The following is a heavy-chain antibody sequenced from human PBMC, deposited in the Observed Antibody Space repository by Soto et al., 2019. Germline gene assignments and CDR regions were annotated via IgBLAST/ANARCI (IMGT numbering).Heavy chain of an antibody. CDR1: GYTLTELS. V-gene: IGHV1-24*01. CDR2: FDPEDGET. Sequence: ASVKVSCKVSGYTLTELSMHWVRQAPGKGLEWMGGFDPEDGETIYAQKFQGRVTMTEATSTDTAYMELSSLRSEDTVGYDCAKNSLGPRPRGGGLYYGMDVWGQGTTVTVSS. J-gene: IGHJ6*02. CDR3: AKNSLGPRPRGGGLYYGMDV. D-gene: IGHD3-16*01.